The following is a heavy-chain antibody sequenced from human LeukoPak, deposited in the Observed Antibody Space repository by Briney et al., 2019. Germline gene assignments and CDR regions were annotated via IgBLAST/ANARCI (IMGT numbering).Heavy chain of an antibody. CDR3: ASAYFYSSGWTNFDY. CDR2: ISSSGSTI. J-gene: IGHJ4*02. V-gene: IGHV3-11*01. CDR1: GFPSSDYY. Sequence: GGSVRLSCAASGFPSSDYYMSWIRQAPGKGLEWVSYISSSGSTIYCADSVKGRFTISRDNAKNSLYLQMNSLRAEDTAVYYCASAYFYSSGWTNFDYWGQGTLVPVSS. D-gene: IGHD6-19*01.